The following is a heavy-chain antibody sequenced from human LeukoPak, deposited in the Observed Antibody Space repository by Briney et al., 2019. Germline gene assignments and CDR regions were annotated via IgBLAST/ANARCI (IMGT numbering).Heavy chain of an antibody. CDR3: ARGRPRYSSGWVFDY. CDR2: IYYSGST. CDR1: GGSISSYY. D-gene: IGHD6-19*01. V-gene: IGHV4-59*01. J-gene: IGHJ4*02. Sequence: SETLSLTCAVSGGSISSYYWSWIRQPPGKGLEWIGYIYYSGSTNYNPSLKSRVTISVDTSKNQFSLKLSSVTAADTAVYYCARGRPRYSSGWVFDYWGQGTLVTVSS.